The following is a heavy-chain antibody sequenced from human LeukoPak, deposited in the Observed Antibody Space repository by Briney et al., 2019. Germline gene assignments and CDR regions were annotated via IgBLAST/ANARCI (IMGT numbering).Heavy chain of an antibody. CDR3: ARDQNV. J-gene: IGHJ6*02. V-gene: IGHV3-66*01. CDR2: TYSGST. CDR1: GFTVTNNY. Sequence: PGRSLRLSCAASGFTVTNNYMSWVRQAPGKGLEWVSVTYSGSTYYADSVTGRFIISRDNSKNTVYLQMNSLRAEDTAVYYCARDQNVWGQGTTVTVSS.